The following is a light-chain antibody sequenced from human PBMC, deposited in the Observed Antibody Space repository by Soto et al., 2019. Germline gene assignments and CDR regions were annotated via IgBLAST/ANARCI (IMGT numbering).Light chain of an antibody. Sequence: EIVMTQSPATLSVSPGERATLSCRASQSVSSNLAWYQQKPGQAPRLLIYGASTRATGIQARFSGSGSGTEFTLSIRGLQSEDFAVYFCKQYNNWPFSFGQGTRLEIK. J-gene: IGKJ5*01. CDR1: QSVSSN. V-gene: IGKV3-15*01. CDR2: GAS. CDR3: KQYNNWPFS.